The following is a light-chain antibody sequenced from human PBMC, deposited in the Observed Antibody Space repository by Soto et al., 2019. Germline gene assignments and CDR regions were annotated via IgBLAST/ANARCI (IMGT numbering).Light chain of an antibody. Sequence: QSVLTQPPSASGTPGQRVTISCSGSSSNIGSNTVNWYQQRPGTAPKLPIYNNNQRPSGVPDRFSGSKSGTSASLAISGLQSEDEADYYCAAWDDSLNGLVFGTGTKLTVL. CDR2: NNN. CDR1: SSNIGSNT. CDR3: AAWDDSLNGLV. J-gene: IGLJ1*01. V-gene: IGLV1-44*01.